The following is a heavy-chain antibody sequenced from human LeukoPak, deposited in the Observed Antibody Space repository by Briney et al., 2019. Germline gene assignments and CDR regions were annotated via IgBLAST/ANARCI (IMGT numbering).Heavy chain of an antibody. J-gene: IGHJ4*02. V-gene: IGHV3-23*01. CDR3: ARQTSATFDY. CDR1: GFTFSSYG. D-gene: IGHD1-1*01. Sequence: GGTLTLSCAASGFTFSSYGMSWIRKAPGKGLEWVSVISGSGAGTYYADSVKGRFTISRDNAKNSLYLQMNSLRAEDTAVYYCARQTSATFDYWGQGTLVTVSS. CDR2: ISGSGAGT.